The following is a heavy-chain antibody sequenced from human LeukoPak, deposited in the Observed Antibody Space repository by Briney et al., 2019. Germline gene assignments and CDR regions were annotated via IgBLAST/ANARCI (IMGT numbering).Heavy chain of an antibody. J-gene: IGHJ4*02. CDR2: ESYRYKLYN. CDR3: AREAEITRFDY. Sequence: HTVSLPHALCGDSVPTHCVVWNWIPQSPSRGVEWLGRESYRYKLYNEDAVSVKSRIPITPDTSKNQFSLQLNSVTPENTAVYYCAREAEITRFDYWGQGTLVTVP. CDR1: GDSVPTHCVV. V-gene: IGHV6-1*01. D-gene: IGHD5-24*01.